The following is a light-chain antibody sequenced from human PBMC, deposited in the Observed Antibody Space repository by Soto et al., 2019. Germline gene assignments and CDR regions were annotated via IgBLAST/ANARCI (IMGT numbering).Light chain of an antibody. V-gene: IGKV3-20*01. CDR1: QSLDSTS. J-gene: IGKJ2*01. CDR3: QRSGTSPTYI. CDR2: GAS. Sequence: EVVVTQSPGTLSLSPGEIATLSCRASQSLDSTSLAWYQQKPGQSPMLVIYGASRRATGFPDRFSGSGSGKDFILHIDRLEHEDFAVYYGQRSGTSPTYIFGAGTRLDIK.